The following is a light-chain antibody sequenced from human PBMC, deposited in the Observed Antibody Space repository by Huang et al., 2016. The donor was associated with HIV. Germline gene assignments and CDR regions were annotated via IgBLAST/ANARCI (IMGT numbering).Light chain of an antibody. V-gene: IGKV3-15*01. Sequence: EIVMTQSPGTLSVSPGERATLSCRASQTVSSNLAWYQQKPGQSPSLLIYGASTRATGIPARLSGSGSGTEFTLTISSLQSEDVGVYYCQQYNNWPPYTFGQGTKLEIK. CDR1: QTVSSN. J-gene: IGKJ2*01. CDR3: QQYNNWPPYT. CDR2: GAS.